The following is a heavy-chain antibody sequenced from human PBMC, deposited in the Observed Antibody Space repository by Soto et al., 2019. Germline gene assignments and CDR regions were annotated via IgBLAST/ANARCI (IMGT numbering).Heavy chain of an antibody. CDR2: IIPIFGTA. V-gene: IGHV1-69*01. CDR1: GGTFSSYA. CDR3: ARSMGLINFDY. D-gene: IGHD2-8*01. J-gene: IGHJ4*02. Sequence: QVQLVQSGAEVTKPGSSVTVSCKASGGTFSSYAISWVRQAPGQGLEWMGGIIPIFGTANYAQKFQGRVTITADESTSTAYMELSSLRSDDTAVYYCARSMGLINFDYWGQGTLVTVSS.